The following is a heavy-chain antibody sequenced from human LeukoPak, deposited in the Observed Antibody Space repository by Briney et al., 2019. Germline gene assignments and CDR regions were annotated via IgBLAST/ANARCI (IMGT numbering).Heavy chain of an antibody. D-gene: IGHD2-21*02. CDR3: TTAMVVTAILYFQH. J-gene: IGHJ1*01. CDR1: GFPFSDAL. Sequence: GSLRLSCAASGFPFSDALMGWVRQAPGKGLEGVGRFKSKTDDETTDYAAPVKGRFTISRDDSKNTLYLQMNSLKTEDTAVYYCTTAMVVTAILYFQHWGQGTLVTVSS. CDR2: FKSKTDDETT. V-gene: IGHV3-15*01.